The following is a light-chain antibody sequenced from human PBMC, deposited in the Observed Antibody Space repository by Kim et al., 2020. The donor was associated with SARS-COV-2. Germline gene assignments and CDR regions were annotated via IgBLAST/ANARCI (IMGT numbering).Light chain of an antibody. V-gene: IGKV3-15*01. CDR2: DAA. Sequence: VVLGKRAALSCRASQSVSSHLAWYQLKPGQAPRLLIYDAATRATGIPARFSGSGSGTEFTLTINSLQSEDFAVYYCQQYHDWPPYTFGQGTKLEI. CDR3: QQYHDWPPYT. J-gene: IGKJ2*01. CDR1: QSVSSH.